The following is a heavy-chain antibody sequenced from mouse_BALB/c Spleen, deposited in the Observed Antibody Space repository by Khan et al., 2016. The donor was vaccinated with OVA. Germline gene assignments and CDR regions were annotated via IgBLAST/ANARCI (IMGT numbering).Heavy chain of an antibody. CDR3: ARRNYFGYTFAY. CDR1: GYTFTDFY. D-gene: IGHD1-2*01. J-gene: IGHJ3*01. Sequence: QVQLQQSGAELARPGASVKLSCKASGYTFTDFYINWVKQRTGQGLEWIGEINPGSGANYYNEKFKGQATLTADKSTSTAYMQLSSLTSEDSAVYFCARRNYFGYTFAYWGQGTLVTVSA. V-gene: IGHV1-77*01. CDR2: INPGSGAN.